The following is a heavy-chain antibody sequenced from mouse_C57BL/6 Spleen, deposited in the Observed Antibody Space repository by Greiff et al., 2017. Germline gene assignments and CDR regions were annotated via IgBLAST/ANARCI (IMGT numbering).Heavy chain of an antibody. J-gene: IGHJ2*01. V-gene: IGHV14-4*01. D-gene: IGHD1-1*02. CDR2: IDPENGDT. CDR3: TTYGLFDY. CDR1: GFNIKDDY. Sequence: VQLQQSGAELVRPGASVKLSCTASGFNIKDDYMHWVKQRPEQGLEWIGWIDPENGDTEDASKFQGKATITADTSSNTAYLQLSSLTSEDTAVYYCTTYGLFDYWGQGTTLTVSS.